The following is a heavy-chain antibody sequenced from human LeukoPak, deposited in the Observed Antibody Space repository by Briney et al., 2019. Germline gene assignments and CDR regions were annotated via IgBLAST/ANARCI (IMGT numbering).Heavy chain of an antibody. J-gene: IGHJ4*02. V-gene: IGHV1-69*06. D-gene: IGHD4-11*01. CDR1: GYTFTDYY. CDR2: IIPIFGTA. CDR3: ARVGDYSGYLFDY. Sequence: AASVKVSCKASGYTFTDYYMHWVRQAPGQGLEWMGGIIPIFGTANYAQKFQGRVTITADKSTSTAYMELSSLRSEDTAVYYCARVGDYSGYLFDYWGQGTLVTVSS.